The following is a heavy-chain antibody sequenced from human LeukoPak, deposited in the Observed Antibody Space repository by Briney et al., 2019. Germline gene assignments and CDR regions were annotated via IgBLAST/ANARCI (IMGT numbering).Heavy chain of an antibody. Sequence: SETLSLTCTVSGGSISSYYWSWIRQPPGKGLEWIGYIYYSGSTNYNPSLKSRVTISVDTSKNQFSLKLSSVTAADTAVYYCARCLSGVFGGDYFDYWGQGTLVTVSS. CDR2: IYYSGST. D-gene: IGHD3-16*01. CDR1: GGSISSYY. CDR3: ARCLSGVFGGDYFDY. J-gene: IGHJ4*02. V-gene: IGHV4-59*12.